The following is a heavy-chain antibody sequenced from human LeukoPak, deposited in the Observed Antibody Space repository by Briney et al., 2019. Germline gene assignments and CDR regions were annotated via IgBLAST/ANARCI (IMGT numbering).Heavy chain of an antibody. CDR2: ITSSSSSM. D-gene: IGHD6-19*01. V-gene: IGHV3-21*01. J-gene: IGHJ4*02. Sequence: GGSLRLSCAASGFTFSTYRMHWVRQAPGKGLEWVSSITSSSSSMSYADSVVGRFTISRDNAKNSLYLQMSSLSAEDTAVYYCARGRLVDYWGQGTLVTVSS. CDR1: GFTFSTYR. CDR3: ARGRLVDY.